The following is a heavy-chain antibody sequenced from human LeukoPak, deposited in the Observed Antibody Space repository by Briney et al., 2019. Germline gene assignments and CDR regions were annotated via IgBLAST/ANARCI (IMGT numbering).Heavy chain of an antibody. J-gene: IGHJ4*02. D-gene: IGHD2-15*01. CDR1: GFTVSSNY. CDR3: ARAEDNDY. Sequence: PGGSLRLSCAASGFTVSSNYMSWVRQAPGKGLEWVANIKQDGSEKYYVDSVKGRFTISRDNAKNSVYLQMNSLRAEDTAVYYCARAEDNDYWGQGTLVTVPS. V-gene: IGHV3-7*03. CDR2: IKQDGSEK.